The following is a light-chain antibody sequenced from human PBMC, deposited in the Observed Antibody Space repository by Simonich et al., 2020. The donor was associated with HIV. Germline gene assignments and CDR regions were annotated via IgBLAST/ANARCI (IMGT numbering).Light chain of an antibody. CDR3: QQYYDTPIT. Sequence: DIVMTQSPDSLAVSLGERATINCKSSQSVLYSSNNKNYLAWYQQKPGQPPKLLIYWASTRESGVPDPFSGSGSGTDFTLTISSLQAEDVAVYYCQQYYDTPITFGQGTRLEIK. CDR1: QSVLYSSNNKNY. J-gene: IGKJ5*01. V-gene: IGKV4-1*01. CDR2: WAS.